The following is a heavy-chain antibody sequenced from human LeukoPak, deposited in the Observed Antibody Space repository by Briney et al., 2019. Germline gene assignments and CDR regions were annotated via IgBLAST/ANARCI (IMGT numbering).Heavy chain of an antibody. D-gene: IGHD3-10*01. CDR1: GITLSNYG. V-gene: IGHV3-23*01. J-gene: IGHJ4*02. CDR3: ARRGVVIRVIDS. Sequence: PGGSLRLSCAVSGITLSNYGMSWVRQALGKGLEWVAGFSDSGGSTNYADSVKGRFTISRDNPKNTLYLQMNSLRAEDTAVYFCARRGVVIRVIDSWGQGALVTVSS. CDR2: FSDSGGST.